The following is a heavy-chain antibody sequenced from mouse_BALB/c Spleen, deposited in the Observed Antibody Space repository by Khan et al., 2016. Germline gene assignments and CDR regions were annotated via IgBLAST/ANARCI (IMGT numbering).Heavy chain of an antibody. CDR3: ATSDYGFDRRGYAMDY. Sequence: QIQLVQSGPELKKPGETVKISCKAAGYTFTNYGMNWVKQAPGKGLKWMGWINTYTGEPTYADDFKGRFVFSLETSASTAYLQINNLKNEDTSTYFCATSDYGFDRRGYAMDYWGQGTSVTVSS. V-gene: IGHV9-3-1*01. CDR2: INTYTGEP. CDR1: GYTFTNYG. D-gene: IGHD2-14*01. J-gene: IGHJ4*01.